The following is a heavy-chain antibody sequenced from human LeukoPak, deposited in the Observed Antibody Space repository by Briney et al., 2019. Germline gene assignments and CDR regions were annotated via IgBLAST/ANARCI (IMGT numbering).Heavy chain of an antibody. CDR2: ISGSGGST. CDR1: GFTFSSYA. V-gene: IGHV3-23*01. Sequence: TGGSLRLSCAASGFTFSSYAMTWVRQAPGKGLEWVSGISGSGGSTYYADSVKGRFTISRDNSKNTLYLQINSLRAEDTALYYCAKVSERVVTRVSDYWGQGTLVTVSS. D-gene: IGHD4-23*01. J-gene: IGHJ4*02. CDR3: AKVSERVVTRVSDY.